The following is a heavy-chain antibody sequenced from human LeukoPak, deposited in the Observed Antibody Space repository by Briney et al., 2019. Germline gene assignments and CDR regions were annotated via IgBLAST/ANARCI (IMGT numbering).Heavy chain of an antibody. CDR3: ARDQAILWFGESPFDY. V-gene: IGHV1-18*01. J-gene: IGHJ4*02. Sequence: ASVKVSCKASGYTFTSYGISWVRQAPGQGLEWMGWISAYNGNTNYAQKLQGRVTMTTDTSTSTAYMELRSLRSDDTAVYYCARDQAILWFGESPFDYWGQGTLVTVSS. CDR1: GYTFTSYG. D-gene: IGHD3-10*01. CDR2: ISAYNGNT.